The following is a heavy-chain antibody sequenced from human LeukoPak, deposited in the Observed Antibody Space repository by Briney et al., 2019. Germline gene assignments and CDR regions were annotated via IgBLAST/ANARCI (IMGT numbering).Heavy chain of an antibody. V-gene: IGHV4-34*12. Sequence: SETLSLTCAVYGGSFSGYYWTWIRQPPGKGLEWIGEIIDTGSTKYNSSLKSRVTISVDKSKNQFSLKLSSVTAADTAVYYRARAAMIVVVNGAFDIWGQGTMVTVSS. J-gene: IGHJ3*02. CDR2: IIDTGST. CDR3: ARAAMIVVVNGAFDI. D-gene: IGHD3-22*01. CDR1: GGSFSGYY.